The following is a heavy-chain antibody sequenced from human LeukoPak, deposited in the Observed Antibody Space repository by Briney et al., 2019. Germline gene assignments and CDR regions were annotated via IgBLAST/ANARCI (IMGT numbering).Heavy chain of an antibody. CDR3: ARGGPMVRGVISH. Sequence: ASVKVSCKASGYTFTGYYMHWVRQAPGQGLEWMGWINPNSGGTNYAQKFQGRVTMTRDTSISTAYMELSRLRPDDTAVYYCARGGPMVRGVISHWGQGTLVTVSS. J-gene: IGHJ4*02. CDR1: GYTFTGYY. V-gene: IGHV1-2*02. CDR2: INPNSGGT. D-gene: IGHD3-10*01.